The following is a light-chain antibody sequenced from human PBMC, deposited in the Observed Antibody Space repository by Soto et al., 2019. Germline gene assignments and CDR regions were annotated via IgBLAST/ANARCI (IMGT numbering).Light chain of an antibody. CDR2: GVT. Sequence: QSVLTQPASVSGSPGQSITMSCTGTSSDVGGYNYVSWYQQHPGKAPKLMIYGVTNRPSGVSNRFSSSKSGNTASLTISGLQAEDEADYYCISYTSSTTYVFGTGTKVTVL. V-gene: IGLV2-14*01. J-gene: IGLJ1*01. CDR3: ISYTSSTTYV. CDR1: SSDVGGYNY.